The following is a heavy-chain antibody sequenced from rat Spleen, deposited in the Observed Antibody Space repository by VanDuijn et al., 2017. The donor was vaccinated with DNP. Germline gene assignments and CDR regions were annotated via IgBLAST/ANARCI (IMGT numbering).Heavy chain of an antibody. CDR3: ASLNNYNWFAY. CDR1: GFTFSDYN. Sequence: EVQLVESGGGLVQPGGSLKLSCAASGFTFSDYNMAWVRQAPKKGLEWVATIIYDGTRTYYRDSVKGRFTVSRDNAKSTLYLQMDSLRSEDTATYYCASLNNYNWFAYWGQGTLVTVSS. D-gene: IGHD1-10*01. V-gene: IGHV5S10*01. CDR2: IIYDGTRT. J-gene: IGHJ3*01.